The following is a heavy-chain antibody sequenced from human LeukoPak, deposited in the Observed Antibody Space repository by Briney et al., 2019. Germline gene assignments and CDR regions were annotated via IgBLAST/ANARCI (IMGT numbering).Heavy chain of an antibody. Sequence: GGSLRLSCAASGFTFSDYYMSWIRQAPGKGLEWVSYISSSGSTIYYADSVKGRFTISRDNAKNSLYLQMNSLRAEDTAVYYCARGYSSGWYDYYGMDVWGQGTTVTVSS. D-gene: IGHD6-19*01. V-gene: IGHV3-11*01. CDR3: ARGYSSGWYDYYGMDV. J-gene: IGHJ6*02. CDR1: GFTFSDYY. CDR2: ISSSGSTI.